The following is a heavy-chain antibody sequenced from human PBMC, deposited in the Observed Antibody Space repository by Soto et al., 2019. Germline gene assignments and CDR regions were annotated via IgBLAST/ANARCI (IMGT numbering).Heavy chain of an antibody. D-gene: IGHD2-15*01. Sequence: PGGSLRLSCAASGFTFSSYAMNWVRQTPGKGLEWVAVISYDGSNKYYADSVKGRFTISRDNSKNTLYLQMNSLRAEDTAVYYCARGWDIVVVVAATEPYGMDVGGQGTTVTVSS. V-gene: IGHV3-30-3*01. CDR2: ISYDGSNK. J-gene: IGHJ6*02. CDR1: GFTFSSYA. CDR3: ARGWDIVVVVAATEPYGMDV.